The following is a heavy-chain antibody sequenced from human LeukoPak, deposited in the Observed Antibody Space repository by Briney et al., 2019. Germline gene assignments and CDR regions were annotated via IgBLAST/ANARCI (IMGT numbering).Heavy chain of an antibody. V-gene: IGHV4-30-2*01. Sequence: PSETLSLTCTVSGGSISSSSYYWSWIRQPPGKGLEWIGYIYHSGSTYYNPSLKSRVTISVDRSKNQFSLKLSSVTAADTAVYYCARVVPAANNHYYYYMDVWGKGTTVTVSS. J-gene: IGHJ6*03. CDR3: ARVVPAANNHYYYYMDV. D-gene: IGHD2-2*01. CDR1: GGSISSSSYY. CDR2: IYHSGST.